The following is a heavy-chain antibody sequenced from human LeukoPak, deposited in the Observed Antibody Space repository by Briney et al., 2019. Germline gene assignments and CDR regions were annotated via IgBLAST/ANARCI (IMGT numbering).Heavy chain of an antibody. V-gene: IGHV3-11*04. CDR3: ARDGTYYYGSGSYFYYFDY. J-gene: IGHJ4*02. CDR1: GFTFSDYY. Sequence: PGGSLRLSCVASGFTFSDYYINWIRQAPGMGLEWVSYISSRSSTIYYADSVKGRFTISRDNAKNSLYLQMNSLRAEDTAVYYCARDGTYYYGSGSYFYYFDYWGQGTLVTVSS. CDR2: ISSRSSTI. D-gene: IGHD3-10*01.